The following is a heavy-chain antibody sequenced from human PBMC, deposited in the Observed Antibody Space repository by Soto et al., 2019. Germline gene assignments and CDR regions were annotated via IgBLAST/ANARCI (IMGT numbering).Heavy chain of an antibody. CDR3: AKESDYDYVWGTPLGAFDI. CDR2: ISGSGGST. CDR1: GFTFSSYA. V-gene: IGHV3-23*01. J-gene: IGHJ3*02. D-gene: IGHD3-16*01. Sequence: EVQLLESGGGLVQPGGSLRLSCAASGFTFSSYAMSWVRQAPGKGLEWVSAISGSGGSTYYADSVKGRFTISRDNSKNTLYLQMNSLRAEDTAVYYCAKESDYDYVWGTPLGAFDIWGQGTMVTVSS.